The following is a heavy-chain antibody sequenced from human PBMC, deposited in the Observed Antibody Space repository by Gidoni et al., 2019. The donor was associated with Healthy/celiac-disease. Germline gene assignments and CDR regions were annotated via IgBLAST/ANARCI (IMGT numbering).Heavy chain of an antibody. CDR2: ISPIFGTA. J-gene: IGHJ4*02. D-gene: IGHD6-6*01. V-gene: IGHV1-69*12. Sequence: QVQLVQSGAEVKKPGSSVKVSCKASGGTFSNYATNWVRQAPGKGLEWMGGISPIFGTANYAQKFEGRVTITADESTSTAYMELGGLRSEDKAVYYCVIAARTIGVVYWGQGTLVTVSS. CDR1: GGTFSNYA. CDR3: VIAARTIGVVY.